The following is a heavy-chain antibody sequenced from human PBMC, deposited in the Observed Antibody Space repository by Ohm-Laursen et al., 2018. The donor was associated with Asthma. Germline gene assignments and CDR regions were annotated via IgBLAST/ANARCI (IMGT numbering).Heavy chain of an antibody. J-gene: IGHJ4*02. CDR3: ARGAFSYESTGYYFFDH. Sequence: TLSLTCTVSGDSISSGNNYWSWIRQHPGKGLEWIGYIYYSGITYSNPSLRSRVYISVDTSKNQFSLKLSPVTAADTAVYYCARGAFSYESTGYYFFDHWGQGALVTVSS. CDR1: GDSISSGNNY. CDR2: IYYSGIT. D-gene: IGHD3-22*01. V-gene: IGHV4-31*03.